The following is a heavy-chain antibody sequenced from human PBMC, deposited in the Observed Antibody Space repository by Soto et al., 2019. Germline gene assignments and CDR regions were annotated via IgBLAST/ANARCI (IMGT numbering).Heavy chain of an antibody. V-gene: IGHV1-18*01. CDR3: ARDQLGLPVVVVAATPLDL. D-gene: IGHD2-15*01. CDR2: ISAYNGNT. CDR1: GYTFTSYG. J-gene: IGHJ2*01. Sequence: QVQLVQSGAEVKKPGASVKVSCKASGYTFTSYGISWVRQAPGQGLEWMGWISAYNGNTNYAQKPQGRVTMTTDTSTSSAYMDLRSLRSDDTAVYYCARDQLGLPVVVVAATPLDLWGRGILVTVSS.